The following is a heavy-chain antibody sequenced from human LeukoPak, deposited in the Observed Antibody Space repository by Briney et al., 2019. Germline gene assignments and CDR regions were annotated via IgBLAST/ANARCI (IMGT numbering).Heavy chain of an antibody. Sequence: GGSLRLSCAAFGFTFSSYAMSWVRQAPGKGLEWVSTVSDSGSRTYYADSVKGRFTISRDNSENTLYLQMNSLRAEDTAVYYCAKEHGFFSSGWNPIIDYWGQGTLVTVSS. CDR1: GFTFSSYA. V-gene: IGHV3-23*01. CDR2: VSDSGSRT. CDR3: AKEHGFFSSGWNPIIDY. J-gene: IGHJ4*02. D-gene: IGHD6-19*01.